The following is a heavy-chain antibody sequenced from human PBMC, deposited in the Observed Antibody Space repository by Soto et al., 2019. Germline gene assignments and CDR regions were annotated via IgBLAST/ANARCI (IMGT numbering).Heavy chain of an antibody. J-gene: IGHJ4*02. V-gene: IGHV3-23*01. D-gene: IGHD3-22*01. CDR2: ISGSGGST. Sequence: HPGGCLRLSCAASGFTFSSYAMSWVRQAPGKGLEWVSAISGSGGSTYYADSVKGRFTISRDNSKNTLYLQMNSLRAEDTAVYYCANDGFGTMIVVVTTDYWGQGTLVTVSS. CDR3: ANDGFGTMIVVVTTDY. CDR1: GFTFSSYA.